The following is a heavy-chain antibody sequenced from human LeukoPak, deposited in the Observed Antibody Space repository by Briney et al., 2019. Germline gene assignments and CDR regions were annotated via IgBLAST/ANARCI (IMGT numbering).Heavy chain of an antibody. Sequence: SETLSLTCTVSGGSISSYYWSWIRQPPGKGLEWIGYIYYSGSTNYNPSLKSRVTMSVDTSKNQFSLKLSSVTAADTAVYYCARDELQWLPPYYYYYGMDVWGLGTTVTVSS. J-gene: IGHJ6*02. CDR1: GGSISSYY. D-gene: IGHD6-19*01. CDR2: IYYSGST. CDR3: ARDELQWLPPYYYYYGMDV. V-gene: IGHV4-59*01.